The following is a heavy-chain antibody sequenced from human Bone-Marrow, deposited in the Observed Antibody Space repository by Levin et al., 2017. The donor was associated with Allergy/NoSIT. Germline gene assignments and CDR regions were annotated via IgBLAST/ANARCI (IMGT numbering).Heavy chain of an antibody. J-gene: IGHJ4*02. CDR3: ARDRPFPPHIVGSGFDY. Sequence: GESLKISCAASGFTFSSYSMNWVRQAPGKGLEWVSSISSSSSYIYYADSVKGRFTISRDNAKNSLYLQMNSLRAEDTAVYYCARDRPFPPHIVGSGFDYWGQGTLVTVSS. D-gene: IGHD2-21*01. CDR2: ISSSSSYI. V-gene: IGHV3-21*01. CDR1: GFTFSSYS.